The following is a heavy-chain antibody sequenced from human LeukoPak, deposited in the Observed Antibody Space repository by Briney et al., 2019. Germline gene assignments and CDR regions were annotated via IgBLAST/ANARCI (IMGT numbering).Heavy chain of an antibody. CDR1: GFFFTRYG. J-gene: IGHJ4*02. CDR2: VSGSGEST. CDR3: AKDRWAAISEASFDY. V-gene: IGHV3-23*01. Sequence: GSLSLSCAASGFFFTRYGMSWVRQAPGKGLEWVSSVSGSGESTSYADPVKGRFTISRDNSKNTLYLQMNSLRAEDTAVYYCAKDRWAAISEASFDYWGQGTLVTVSS. D-gene: IGHD3-9*01.